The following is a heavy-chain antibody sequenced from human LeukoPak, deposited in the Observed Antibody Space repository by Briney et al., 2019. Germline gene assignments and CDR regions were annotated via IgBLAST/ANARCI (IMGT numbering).Heavy chain of an antibody. CDR3: ARRPGYCSSTSCYQDAFDI. CDR1: GYSFTSYW. CDR2: IYPGDSDT. V-gene: IGHV5-51*01. J-gene: IGHJ3*02. D-gene: IGHD2-2*01. Sequence: GESLKISCKGSGYSFTSYWIGWVRQMPGKGLEWMGIIYPGDSDTRYSPSLQGQVTISADKSISTAYLQWSSLKASDTAMYYCARRPGYCSSTSCYQDAFDIWGQGTMVTVSS.